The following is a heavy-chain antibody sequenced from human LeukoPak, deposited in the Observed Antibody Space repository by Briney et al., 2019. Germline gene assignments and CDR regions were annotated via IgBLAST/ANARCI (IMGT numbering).Heavy chain of an antibody. V-gene: IGHV3-15*01. J-gene: IGHJ4*02. CDR2: IKSKTDGGTT. Sequence: PGGSLRLSCAASGFTFSNAWMSWVRQAPGKGLEWVGRIKSKTDGGTTDYAAPVKDRFTISRDDSKNTLYLQMNSLKTEDTAVYYCTTDLEYYYGSGTSIRGNYWGQGTLVTVSS. D-gene: IGHD3-10*01. CDR1: GFTFSNAW. CDR3: TTDLEYYYGSGTSIRGNY.